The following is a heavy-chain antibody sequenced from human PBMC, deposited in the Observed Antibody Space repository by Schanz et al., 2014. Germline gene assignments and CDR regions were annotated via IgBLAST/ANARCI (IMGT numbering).Heavy chain of an antibody. Sequence: EVKIVESGGGLVQPGGSLRLSCAASGFTFSSYWMHWVRQVPGKGLVWVSRIKSDGSSTSYADSVKGRFTISRDNAKNTLYLQMNSLRPEDTAVYYCAKYRGYYRVSGSYRELEYWGQGTLVTVSS. J-gene: IGHJ4*02. V-gene: IGHV3-74*02. CDR1: GFTFSSYW. D-gene: IGHD3-10*01. CDR3: AKYRGYYRVSGSYRELEY. CDR2: IKSDGSST.